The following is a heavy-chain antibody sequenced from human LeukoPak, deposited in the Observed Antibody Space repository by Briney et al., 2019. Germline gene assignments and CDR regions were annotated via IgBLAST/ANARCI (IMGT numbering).Heavy chain of an antibody. V-gene: IGHV1-46*01. J-gene: IGHJ4*02. CDR2: INPSGGNT. Sequence: ASVKVSCKASGYTFTRYYMQWVRQAPGQGLEWMGIINPSGGNTNYAQKFQGRVTMTRDTSTSTVYMELSSLRSEDTAVYYCARDHYHKIHSVMVTAPDYWGQGTLVIVSS. CDR3: ARDHYHKIHSVMVTAPDY. CDR1: GYTFTRYY. D-gene: IGHD2-21*02.